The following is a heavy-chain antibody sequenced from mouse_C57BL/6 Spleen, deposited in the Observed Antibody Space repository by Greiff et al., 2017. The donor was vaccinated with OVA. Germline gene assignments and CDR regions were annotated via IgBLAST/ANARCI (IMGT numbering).Heavy chain of an antibody. CDR2: INPNYGTT. V-gene: IGHV1-39*01. CDR3: GANYYGSSLYYFDY. Sequence: VQLKESGPELVKPGASVKISCKASGYSFTDYNMNWVKQSNGKSLEWIGVINPNYGTTSYNQKFKGKATLTVDQSSSTAYMQLNSLTSEDSAVYYCGANYYGSSLYYFDYWGQGTTLTVSS. J-gene: IGHJ2*01. CDR1: GYSFTDYN. D-gene: IGHD1-1*01.